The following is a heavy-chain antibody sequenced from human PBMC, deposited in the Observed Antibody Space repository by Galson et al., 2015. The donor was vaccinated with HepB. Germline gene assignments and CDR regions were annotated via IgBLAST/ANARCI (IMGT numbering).Heavy chain of an antibody. V-gene: IGHV5-51*01. D-gene: IGHD6-13*01. Sequence: QSGAEVKKPGESLKISCKGSGYSFTSYWIGWVRQMPGKGLEWMGIIYPGDSDTRYSPSFQGQVTISADKSISTAYLQWSSLKASDTAMYYCARFSLGPLRIAAAGGMYYFDYWGQGTLVTVSS. CDR2: IYPGDSDT. CDR3: ARFSLGPLRIAAAGGMYYFDY. CDR1: GYSFTSYW. J-gene: IGHJ4*02.